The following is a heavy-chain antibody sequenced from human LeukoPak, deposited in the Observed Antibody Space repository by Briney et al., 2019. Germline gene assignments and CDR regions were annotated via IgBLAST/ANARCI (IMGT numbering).Heavy chain of an antibody. CDR2: IASDGRST. D-gene: IGHD4-23*01. V-gene: IGHV3-74*01. CDR1: GFTFSSYW. Sequence: GGSLRLSCAASGFTFSSYWMNWVRQAPGKGLVWVSRIASDGRSTTYADSVQGRFRISRANAKNTLYLQMNSLRVEDTAVYYCASGRPHGNDYWGQRTLVTGSS. CDR3: ASGRPHGNDY. J-gene: IGHJ4*02.